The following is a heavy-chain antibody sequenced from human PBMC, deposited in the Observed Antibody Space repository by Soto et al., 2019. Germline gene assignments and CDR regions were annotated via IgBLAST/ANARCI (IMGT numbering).Heavy chain of an antibody. V-gene: IGHV3-30-3*01. D-gene: IGHD6-19*01. CDR1: GFTFSSYA. CDR2: ISYDGSNK. CDR3: ASANVGEQWLIRALFDY. J-gene: IGHJ4*02. Sequence: GGSLRLSCAASGFTFSSYAMHWVRQAPGKGLEWVAVISYDGSNKYYADSVKGRFTISRDNSKNTLYLQMNSLRAEDTAVYYCASANVGEQWLIRALFDYWGQGTLVTVSS.